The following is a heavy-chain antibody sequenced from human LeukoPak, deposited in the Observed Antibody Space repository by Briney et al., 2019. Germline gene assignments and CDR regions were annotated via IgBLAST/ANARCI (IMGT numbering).Heavy chain of an antibody. J-gene: IGHJ4*02. CDR2: IYTSGST. V-gene: IGHV4-61*02. CDR3: AREEGHLNYFDY. Sequence: PSETLSLTCTVSGGSISSGSYYWSWIRQPAGKGLEWIGRIYTSGSTNYNPSPKSRVTISVDTSKNQFSLKLSSVTAADTAVYYCAREEGHLNYFDYWGQGTLVTVSS. CDR1: GGSISSGSYY.